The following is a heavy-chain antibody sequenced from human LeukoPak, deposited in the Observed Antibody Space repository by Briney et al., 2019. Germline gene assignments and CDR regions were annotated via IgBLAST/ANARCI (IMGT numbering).Heavy chain of an antibody. V-gene: IGHV4-61*01. CDR1: GGSVSGGSYY. CDR2: IYYSGST. CDR3: ARALVVTATAFDI. Sequence: SETLSLTCTVSGGSVSGGSYYWSWIRQPPGKGLEWIGYIYYSGSTNYNPSLKSRVTISVDTSKNQFSLKLSSVTAADTAVYYCARALVVTATAFDIWGQGTMVTVSS. D-gene: IGHD2-21*02. J-gene: IGHJ3*02.